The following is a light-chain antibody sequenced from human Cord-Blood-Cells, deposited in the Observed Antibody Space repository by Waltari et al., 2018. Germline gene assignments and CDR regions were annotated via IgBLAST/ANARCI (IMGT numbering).Light chain of an antibody. CDR2: EGS. CDR1: SSDVGSYHL. Sequence: QSALPQPASVPGSPGQSLTIACTGTSSDVGSYHLVSWYQQHPGKAPKLMIYEGSKRPSGVSNRFSGSKSGNTASLTISGLQAEDEADYYCCSYAGSSTFYVFGTGTKVTVL. J-gene: IGLJ1*01. CDR3: CSYAGSSTFYV. V-gene: IGLV2-23*01.